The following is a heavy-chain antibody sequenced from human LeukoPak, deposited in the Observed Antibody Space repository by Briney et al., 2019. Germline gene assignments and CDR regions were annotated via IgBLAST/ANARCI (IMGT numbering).Heavy chain of an antibody. Sequence: SETLSLTCTVSGGSISSYYWSWIRQPPGKGLEWIGEINHSGSTNYNPSLKGRVTISVDTSKNQFSLKLSSVTAADTAVYYCARGSRSDYVWGSYRYMYYFDYWGQGTLVTVSS. J-gene: IGHJ4*02. CDR1: GGSISSYY. CDR3: ARGSRSDYVWGSYRYMYYFDY. D-gene: IGHD3-16*02. CDR2: INHSGST. V-gene: IGHV4-34*01.